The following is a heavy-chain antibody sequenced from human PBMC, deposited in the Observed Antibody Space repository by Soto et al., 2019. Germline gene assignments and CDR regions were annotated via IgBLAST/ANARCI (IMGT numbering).Heavy chain of an antibody. J-gene: IGHJ3*02. Sequence: DVRLVESGGGLVQPGGSLNLSCVASGFTFTGSAIHWVRQASGKGLEWVGRIRSRGHTYATTYPASVKGRFIISRDDSRNTAYLQMASLTTEDTAFYFCAKGWDVAFDIWGQGTLVTVSS. CDR1: GFTFTGSA. V-gene: IGHV3-73*01. D-gene: IGHD6-19*01. CDR3: AKGWDVAFDI. CDR2: IRSRGHTYAT.